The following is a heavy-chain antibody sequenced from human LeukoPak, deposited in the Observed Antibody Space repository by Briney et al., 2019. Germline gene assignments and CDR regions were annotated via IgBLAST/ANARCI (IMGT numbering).Heavy chain of an antibody. D-gene: IGHD6-13*01. CDR2: ISYDGSNK. V-gene: IGHV3-30*18. Sequence: GGSLRLSCAAPGLTFSSYGIPWVRQAPGKGLGWEAPISYDGSNKYYAASVKGRFTISRDKSKNTLYLQMNSLRAEDTAVYYCAKDSSSWYVVLTPDYWGQGTLVTVSS. J-gene: IGHJ4*02. CDR1: GLTFSSYG. CDR3: AKDSSSWYVVLTPDY.